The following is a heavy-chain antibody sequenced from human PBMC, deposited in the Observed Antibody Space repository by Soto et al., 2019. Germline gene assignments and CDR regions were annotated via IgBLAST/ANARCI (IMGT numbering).Heavy chain of an antibody. D-gene: IGHD2-2*01. CDR2: IIPIFNTA. Sequence: SVKVSCKASGGTFSNYAISWVRQALEKGLGWMGGIIPIFNTANYAQKFQGRVTITADKSTSTAYMELSSLRSEDTAVYYCARGLVVPAGIRYYYYGMDVWGQGTTVTVSS. J-gene: IGHJ6*02. CDR1: GGTFSNYA. V-gene: IGHV1-69*06. CDR3: ARGLVVPAGIRYYYYGMDV.